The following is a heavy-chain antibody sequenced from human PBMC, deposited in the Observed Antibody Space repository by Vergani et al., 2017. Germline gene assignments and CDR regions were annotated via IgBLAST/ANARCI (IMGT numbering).Heavy chain of an antibody. CDR2: IFPSGNS. J-gene: IGHJ5*02. CDR3: ARAEGEGICGGDYCGYWFDP. D-gene: IGHD2-21*02. CDR1: GDSITNGGFS. V-gene: IGHV4-30-2*01. Sequence: QLQLQESGSGLVKPSQTLSLTCAVSGDSITNGGFSWNWIRQPPGKGPEWIGYIFPSGNSDYNPSLKNRVSISLDKSKNQFSLWVNSVTAADTAVYFCARAEGEGICGGDYCGYWFDPWGQGTLVTVSS.